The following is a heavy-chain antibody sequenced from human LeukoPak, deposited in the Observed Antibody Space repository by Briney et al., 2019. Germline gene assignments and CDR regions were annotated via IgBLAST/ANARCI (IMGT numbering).Heavy chain of an antibody. CDR1: GYTFTSYY. V-gene: IGHV1-46*01. CDR3: ARYNYYDSSGYYYDIDY. Sequence: ASVKVSCKASGYTFTSYYMHWVRQAPGQGLEWMGIINPSGGSTSYPQKFQGRVTMTRDTSTSTVYMELSSLRSEDTAVYYCARYNYYDSSGYYYDIDYWGQGTLVTVSS. CDR2: INPSGGST. D-gene: IGHD3-22*01. J-gene: IGHJ4*02.